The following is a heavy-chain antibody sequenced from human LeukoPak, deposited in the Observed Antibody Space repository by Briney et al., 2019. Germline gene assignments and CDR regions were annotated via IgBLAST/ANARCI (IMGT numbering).Heavy chain of an antibody. V-gene: IGHV3-30*03. CDR2: ISYDGSNK. CDR1: GFTFSSYG. Sequence: GGSLRLSCAASGFTFSSYGMHGVRQAPGKGLEWVAVISYDGSNKYYADSVKGRFTISRNNSKNTLYLQMNSLRAEDTAVYYCAREAYYDILTGYYLDYYYGMDVWGKGTTVTVSS. J-gene: IGHJ6*04. CDR3: AREAYYDILTGYYLDYYYGMDV. D-gene: IGHD3-9*01.